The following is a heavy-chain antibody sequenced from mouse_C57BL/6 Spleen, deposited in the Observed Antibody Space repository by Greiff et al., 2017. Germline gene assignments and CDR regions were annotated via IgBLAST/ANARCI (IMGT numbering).Heavy chain of an antibody. CDR1: GFSLTSYG. CDR3: AKGVTTVVARGYAMDY. J-gene: IGHJ4*01. CDR2: IWGDGST. D-gene: IGHD1-1*01. V-gene: IGHV2-3*01. Sequence: VQLQQSGPGLVAPSQCLSITCTVSGFSLTSYGVSWVRQPPGKGLEWLGVIWGDGSTNYHSALISRLGISKYNSKSQFFLKPNSLQTDNTATYYCAKGVTTVVARGYAMDYWGQGTSVTVSS.